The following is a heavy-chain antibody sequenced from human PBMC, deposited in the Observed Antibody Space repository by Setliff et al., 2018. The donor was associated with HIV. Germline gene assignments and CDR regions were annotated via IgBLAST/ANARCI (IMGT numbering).Heavy chain of an antibody. J-gene: IGHJ4*02. CDR1: GFTFSRYW. D-gene: IGHD6-6*01. CDR3: AMFSSSSG. CDR2: ISNDTTTT. Sequence: GGSLRLSCAASGFTFSRYWMHWVRQAPGQGLVWVSGISNDTTTTTYADSVKGRFSISRDNAKNTLYLQMNGLRGDDTAVYYCAMFSSSSGWGQGTQVTVSS. V-gene: IGHV3-74*01.